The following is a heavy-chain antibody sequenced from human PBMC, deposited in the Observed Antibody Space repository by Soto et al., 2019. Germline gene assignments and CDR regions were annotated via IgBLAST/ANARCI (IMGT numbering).Heavy chain of an antibody. D-gene: IGHD6-13*01. CDR3: ARGEYSSSRMVDWFDP. CDR2: INAGNGNT. Sequence: QVQLVQSGAEVKKPGASVKVSCKASEYTFTSYAMHWVRQAPGQRLEWMGWINAGNGNTKYSQKFQGRVTITRDTSASTAYMELSSLRSEDTAVYYCARGEYSSSRMVDWFDPWGQGTLVTVSS. V-gene: IGHV1-3*01. CDR1: EYTFTSYA. J-gene: IGHJ5*02.